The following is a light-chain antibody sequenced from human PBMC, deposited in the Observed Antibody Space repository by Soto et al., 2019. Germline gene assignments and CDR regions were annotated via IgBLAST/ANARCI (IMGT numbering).Light chain of an antibody. Sequence: AVQMTQSPSSLSASEGDRVTITCRASQGIRNDLDWFQQKPGKAPKLLIYAASNLQSGVPARFSGSGSGTDFTLTISSLQPEDFATYYCLQKYFYPFPFGPGTKVANK. CDR1: QGIRND. J-gene: IGKJ3*01. V-gene: IGKV1-6*01. CDR3: LQKYFYPFP. CDR2: AAS.